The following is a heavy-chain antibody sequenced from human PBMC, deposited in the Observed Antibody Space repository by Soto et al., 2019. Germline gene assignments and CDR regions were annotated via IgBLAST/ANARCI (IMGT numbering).Heavy chain of an antibody. V-gene: IGHV1-69*13. CDR1: GGTFSSYP. Sequence: SVKVSCKASGGTFSSYPISWVRQAPGQGLEWMGGIIPIFGTANYAQKFQGRVTITAEESTRTAYMELSRLRSEDTAVYYCARARKYYDLWSGYSSDYYGMDVWGQGTTVTVSS. CDR3: ARARKYYDLWSGYSSDYYGMDV. CDR2: IIPIFGTA. D-gene: IGHD3-3*01. J-gene: IGHJ6*02.